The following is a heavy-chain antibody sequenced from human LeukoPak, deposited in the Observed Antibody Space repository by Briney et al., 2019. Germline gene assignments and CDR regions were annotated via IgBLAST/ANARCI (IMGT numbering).Heavy chain of an antibody. V-gene: IGHV1-18*01. CDR1: GYTFSSYG. CDR3: AREGALHDTGDHYLSWFDP. Sequence: ASVKVSCKTSGYTFSSYGIAWVRQAPGQGLEWMGWISGYNGKTNYAENLQGRVTMTTDTSTSTGYMELRSLRSDDTAVYYCAREGALHDTGDHYLSWFDPWSQGTLVTVSS. J-gene: IGHJ5*02. CDR2: ISGYNGKT. D-gene: IGHD2-8*02.